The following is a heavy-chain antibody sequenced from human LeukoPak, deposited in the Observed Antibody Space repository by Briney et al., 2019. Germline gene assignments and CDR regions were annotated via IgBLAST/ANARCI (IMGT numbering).Heavy chain of an antibody. J-gene: IGHJ4*02. CDR3: ARVSYYDSSGLIFDY. V-gene: IGHV4-59*01. CDR2: IYYSGST. CDR1: GGSISSYY. D-gene: IGHD3-22*01. Sequence: SETLSLTCTVSGGSISSYYWSWIRQPPGKGLEWIGYIYYSGSTNYNPSLKSRVTISVDTSKNQFSLKLSSVTAADTAVYYCARVSYYDSSGLIFDYWGQGTLVTVSS.